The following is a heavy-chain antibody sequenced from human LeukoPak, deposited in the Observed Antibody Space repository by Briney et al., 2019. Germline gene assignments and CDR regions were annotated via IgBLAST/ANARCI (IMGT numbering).Heavy chain of an antibody. D-gene: IGHD2-2*01. CDR3: ARLISDCSSTSCYYWFDP. V-gene: IGHV3-23*01. J-gene: IGHJ5*02. Sequence: QPGGSLRLSCAASGFTFSNYAISWVRQAPGKGLEWVSLITGSGGTTFYADSVKGRFTISRDNSKNTLYMQMNSLRAEDTAVYYCARLISDCSSTSCYYWFDPWGQGTLVTVSS. CDR2: ITGSGGTT. CDR1: GFTFSNYA.